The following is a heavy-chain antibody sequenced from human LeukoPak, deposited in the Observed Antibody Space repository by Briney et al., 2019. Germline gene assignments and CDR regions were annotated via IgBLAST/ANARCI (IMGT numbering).Heavy chain of an antibody. V-gene: IGHV1-69*13. CDR2: IIPIFGTA. D-gene: IGHD3-22*01. J-gene: IGHJ6*02. Sequence: ASVKVSCKASGYTFTSYGISWVRQAPGQGLEWMGGIIPIFGTANYAQKFQGRVTITADESTSTAYMELSSLRSEDTAVYYCACQGYDSSGYYYGGPNYYYYYGMDVWGQGTTVTVSS. CDR3: ACQGYDSSGYYYGGPNYYYYYGMDV. CDR1: GYTFTSYG.